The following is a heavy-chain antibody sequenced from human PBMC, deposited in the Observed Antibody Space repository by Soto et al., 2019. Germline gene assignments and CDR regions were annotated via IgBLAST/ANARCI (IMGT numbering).Heavy chain of an antibody. CDR2: IYCSGST. Sequence: SETLSLTCTVSGGSISSGDYYWSWIRQPPGKGLEWIGYIYCSGSTYYNPSLKSRVTISVDTSKNQFSLKLSSVTAADTAVYYCARDHTVTDAFDIWGQGTMVTVSS. CDR3: ARDHTVTDAFDI. CDR1: GGSISSGDYY. D-gene: IGHD4-17*01. J-gene: IGHJ3*02. V-gene: IGHV4-30-4*01.